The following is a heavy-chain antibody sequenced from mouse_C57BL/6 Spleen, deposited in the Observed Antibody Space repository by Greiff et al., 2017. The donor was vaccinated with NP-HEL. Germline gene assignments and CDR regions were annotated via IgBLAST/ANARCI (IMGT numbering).Heavy chain of an antibody. CDR2: IYPRSGNT. CDR3: ARGEDYRKGAYYVDY. CDR1: GYTFTSYG. D-gene: IGHD2-4*01. Sequence: VQLQQSGAELARPGASVKLSCKASGYTFTSYGISWVKQRTGQGLEWIGEIYPRSGNTYYNEKFKGKATLTADKSSSTAYMELRSLTSEDSAVYYCARGEDYRKGAYYVDYWGQGTTLTVSS. J-gene: IGHJ2*01. V-gene: IGHV1-81*01.